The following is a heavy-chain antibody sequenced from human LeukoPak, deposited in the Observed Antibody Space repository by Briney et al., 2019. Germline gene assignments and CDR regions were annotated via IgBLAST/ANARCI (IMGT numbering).Heavy chain of an antibody. J-gene: IGHJ4*02. Sequence: GGSLRLSCAASGFTFSFYAMNWVRQAPGKGLEWVSAISGSGGSTYYADSVKGRFTISRDNSKNTLYLQMNSLRAEDTAVYYCAKSTVGYYDSSGYANWGQGTLVTVSS. CDR3: AKSTVGYYDSSGYAN. D-gene: IGHD3-22*01. CDR1: GFTFSFYA. V-gene: IGHV3-23*01. CDR2: ISGSGGST.